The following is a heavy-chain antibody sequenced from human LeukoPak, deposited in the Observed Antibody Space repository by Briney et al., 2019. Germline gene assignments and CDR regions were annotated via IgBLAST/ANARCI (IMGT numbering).Heavy chain of an antibody. J-gene: IGHJ4*02. D-gene: IGHD1-1*01. CDR3: TRDRGPMNDFDS. V-gene: IGHV3-30*01. CDR1: GFTFSTYA. CDR2: ISNHGNGG. Sequence: HPGRSLRLSCAASGFTFSTYAMHWVRQTPGKGLEWVAVISNHGNGGFYADSVKGRFTIPRDNSRNTLYLQMDSLRAEDTAVYYCTRDRGPMNDFDSWGQGTLVTVSS.